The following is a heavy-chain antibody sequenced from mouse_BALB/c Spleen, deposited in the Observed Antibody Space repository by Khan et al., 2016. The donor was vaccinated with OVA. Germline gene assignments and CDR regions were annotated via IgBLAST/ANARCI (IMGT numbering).Heavy chain of an antibody. Sequence: QIPLVQSGPELKKPGETVKISCKASGHTFTKYGMNWVKQAPGKGLKWMGWINTYTGEPTYADDFNGRFAFSLETSASTAYLQINTPKHEDTATYCCARPPYFSYVLDNWGQGTSVTVSA. CDR1: GHTFTKYG. CDR3: ARPPYFSYVLDN. D-gene: IGHD2-10*01. J-gene: IGHJ4*01. V-gene: IGHV9-3-1*01. CDR2: INTYTGEP.